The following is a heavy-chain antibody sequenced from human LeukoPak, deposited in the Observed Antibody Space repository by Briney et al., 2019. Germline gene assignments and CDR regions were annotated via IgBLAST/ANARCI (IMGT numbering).Heavy chain of an antibody. CDR2: IGPKSGGT. D-gene: IGHD6-13*01. V-gene: IGHV1-2*02. Sequence: ASVTVSCEASGYSFTGYYMHWVRQPPGQGPEWLGWIGPKSGGTKYAQKFQGRVTMTRDTSTSTAYLELTRLTSNDTAVYYCAKDSPEAAAGIIQHWGQGTPVTVSS. CDR3: AKDSPEAAAGIIQH. J-gene: IGHJ1*01. CDR1: GYSFTGYY.